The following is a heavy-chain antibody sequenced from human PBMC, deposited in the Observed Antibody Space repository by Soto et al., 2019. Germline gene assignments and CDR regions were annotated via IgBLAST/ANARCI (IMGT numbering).Heavy chain of an antibody. V-gene: IGHV3-49*03. J-gene: IGHJ4*02. CDR1: GFTFGDYA. CDR3: TRDGGCSSTSCFGMERGFDY. CDR2: IRSKAYGGTT. D-gene: IGHD2-2*01. Sequence: SLRLSCTASGFTFGDYAMSWFRQAPGKGLEWVGFIRSKAYGGTTEYAASVKGRFTISRDDSKSIAYLQMNSLKTEDTAVYYCTRDGGCSSTSCFGMERGFDYWGQGTLVPVSS.